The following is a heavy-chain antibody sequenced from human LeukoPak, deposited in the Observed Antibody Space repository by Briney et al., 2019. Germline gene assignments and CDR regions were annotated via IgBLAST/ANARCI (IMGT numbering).Heavy chain of an antibody. Sequence: GGALRLSCAASGFIFSSYWMSWVRQARGKGLEWVANIKQDGSEKYYVDSVKGRFTISRDNAKNSLYLQMNSLRAEDTAVYYCARDSRYGSGSYLAFDIWGQGTMVTVSS. J-gene: IGHJ3*02. CDR2: IKQDGSEK. D-gene: IGHD3-10*01. CDR1: GFIFSSYW. V-gene: IGHV3-7*01. CDR3: ARDSRYGSGSYLAFDI.